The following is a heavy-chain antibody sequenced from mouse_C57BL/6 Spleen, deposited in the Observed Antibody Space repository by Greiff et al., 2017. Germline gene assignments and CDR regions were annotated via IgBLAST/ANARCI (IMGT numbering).Heavy chain of an antibody. CDR1: GYTFTDYE. D-gene: IGHD2-10*01. V-gene: IGHV1-15*01. CDR2: IDPETGGT. CDR3: TPYYGNYGGAY. J-gene: IGHJ3*01. Sequence: QVQLQQSGAELVRPGASVTLSCKASGYTFTDYEMHWVKQTPVHGLEWIGAIDPETGGTAYNQKVKGKAILTADKSSSTAYMELRSLTSEDSAVYYCTPYYGNYGGAYWGQGTLVTVSA.